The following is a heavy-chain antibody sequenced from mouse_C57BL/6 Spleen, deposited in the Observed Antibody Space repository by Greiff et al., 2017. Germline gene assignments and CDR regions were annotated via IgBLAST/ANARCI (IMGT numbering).Heavy chain of an antibody. Sequence: EVHLVESGTVLARPGASVKMSCKTSGYTFTSYWMHWVKQRPGQGLEWIGAIYPGNSDTSYNQKFKGKAKLTAVTSASTAYMELSSLTNEDSAVYYCSLTTVVATRAMDYWGQGTSVTVSS. D-gene: IGHD1-1*01. V-gene: IGHV1-5*01. J-gene: IGHJ4*01. CDR3: SLTTVVATRAMDY. CDR1: GYTFTSYW. CDR2: IYPGNSDT.